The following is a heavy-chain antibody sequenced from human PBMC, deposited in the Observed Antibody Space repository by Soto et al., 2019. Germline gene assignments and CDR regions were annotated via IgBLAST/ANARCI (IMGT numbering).Heavy chain of an antibody. CDR2: IKEDGSEK. V-gene: IGHV3-7*03. Sequence: PGGSLRLSCAASGFTFSTYWMSLVRQAPGKGLEWVANIKEDGSEKYYVDSVKGRFTISRDNANNSLYLQTNSLRAEDTAVYYCVRVGRLGGYWGQGTLVTVSS. CDR1: GFTFSTYW. CDR3: VRVGRLGGY. J-gene: IGHJ4*02. D-gene: IGHD3-16*01.